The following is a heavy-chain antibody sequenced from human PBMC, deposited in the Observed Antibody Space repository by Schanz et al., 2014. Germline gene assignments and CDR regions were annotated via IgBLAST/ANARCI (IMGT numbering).Heavy chain of an antibody. CDR2: ISSTSTYI. V-gene: IGHV3-21*01. J-gene: IGHJ6*02. CDR3: VREGSSSPDCCYYNGMDV. D-gene: IGHD6-6*01. CDR1: GFTFRNYK. Sequence: EVQLAESGGSLVKPGGSLRLSCAASGFTFRNYKMIWVRQAPGKGLEWVSSISSTSTYINYADSVKGRFTISRDNAKNSLHLQMNSLRAEEPAVYYCVREGSSSPDCCYYNGMDVWGQGTTVTVSS.